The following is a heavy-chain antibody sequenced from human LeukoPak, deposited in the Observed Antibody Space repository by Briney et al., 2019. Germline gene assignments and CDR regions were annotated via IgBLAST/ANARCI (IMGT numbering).Heavy chain of an antibody. CDR1: GFTFSSYD. CDR2: IGTAGDT. CDR3: ARGRRGWLQSSPFDY. V-gene: IGHV3-13*01. J-gene: IGHJ4*02. D-gene: IGHD5-24*01. Sequence: AGGSLRLSCAASGFTFSSYDMPWVRQATGKGLEWVSAIGTAGDTYYPGSVKGRFTISRENAKNSLYLQMNSLRAGDTAVYYCARGRRGWLQSSPFDYWGQGTLVTVSS.